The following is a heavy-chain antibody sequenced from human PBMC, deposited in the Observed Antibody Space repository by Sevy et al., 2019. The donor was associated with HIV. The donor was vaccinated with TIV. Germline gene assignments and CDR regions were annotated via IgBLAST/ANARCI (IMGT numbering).Heavy chain of an antibody. CDR1: GGSFSGYY. J-gene: IGHJ6*03. CDR2: INHSGST. D-gene: IGHD1-7*01. CDR3: ARVAWLTGTTDYYYYMDV. Sequence: SETLSLTCAVYGGSFSGYYWSWIRQPPGKGLEWIGEINHSGSTNYNPSLKSRVTISVDTSKNQFSLKLSSVTAADTAVYYCARVAWLTGTTDYYYYMDVWGKRTTVTVSS. V-gene: IGHV4-34*01.